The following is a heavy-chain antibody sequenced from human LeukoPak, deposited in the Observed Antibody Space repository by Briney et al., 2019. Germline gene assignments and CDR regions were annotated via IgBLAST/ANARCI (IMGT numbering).Heavy chain of an antibody. V-gene: IGHV3-21*01. CDR2: ISSSSSYI. CDR3: ARDTSYYCSSTSCYFGAYYYYGMDV. Sequence: GGSLRLSCAASGFTFSSYSMNWVRQAPGKGLEWVSSISSSSSYIYYADSVKGRFTISRDNAKNSLYLQMNSLRAEDTAVYYCARDTSYYCSSTSCYFGAYYYYGMDVWGQGTTVTVSS. J-gene: IGHJ6*02. D-gene: IGHD2-2*01. CDR1: GFTFSSYS.